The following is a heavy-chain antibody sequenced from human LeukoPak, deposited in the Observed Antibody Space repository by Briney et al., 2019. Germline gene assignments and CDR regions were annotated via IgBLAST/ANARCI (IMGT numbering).Heavy chain of an antibody. V-gene: IGHV1-69*13. CDR2: IIPIFDTT. CDR1: GGTFSSYA. D-gene: IGHD2-2*01. J-gene: IGHJ3*01. Sequence: SVKVSCKASGGTFSSYAISWVRQAPGQGLEWMGGIIPIFDTTYYAQTFQGRVTITADESTSTAYMELSSLRSEDTAVYFCAREGGYCSSTSCFRDAFDVWGQGTMVTVSS. CDR3: AREGGYCSSTSCFRDAFDV.